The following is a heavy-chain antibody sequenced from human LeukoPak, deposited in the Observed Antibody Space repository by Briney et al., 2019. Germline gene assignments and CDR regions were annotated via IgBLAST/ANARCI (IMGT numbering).Heavy chain of an antibody. CDR3: EKGVQPGGFDY. Sequence: GGSLRLACAASGFTFSSYGMSWVRQAPGKGLEWVSAISGSGGSTYYADSVKGRFTISRDNSKNTLYLQMNSLRAEGTAVYYCEKGVQPGGFDYWGQGTLVTVSS. D-gene: IGHD3-16*01. CDR1: GFTFSSYG. V-gene: IGHV3-23*01. CDR2: ISGSGGST. J-gene: IGHJ4*02.